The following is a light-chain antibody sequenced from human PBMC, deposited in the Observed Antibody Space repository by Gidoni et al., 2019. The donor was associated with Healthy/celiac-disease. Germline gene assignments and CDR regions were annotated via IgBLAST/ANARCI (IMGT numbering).Light chain of an antibody. CDR1: QSISSY. Sequence: DIQMTQSPSSLSASVGDRVTITCRASQSISSYLNWYQQKPGKAPKLLIYAASSLQSGVPSRFSGSGSGTDFTLTISSLQPEDFATYYCQQSCSTPRTFXQXTKVEIK. CDR3: QQSCSTPRT. J-gene: IGKJ1*01. CDR2: AAS. V-gene: IGKV1-39*01.